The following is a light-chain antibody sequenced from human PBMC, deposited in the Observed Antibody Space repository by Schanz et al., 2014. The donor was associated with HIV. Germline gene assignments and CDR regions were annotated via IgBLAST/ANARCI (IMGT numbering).Light chain of an antibody. CDR1: SSDVGSYNL. CDR2: EVS. Sequence: QSALTQPASVSGSPGQSITISCTGTSSDVGSYNLVSWYQQHPGKAPKLMIFEVSKRPSGISDRFSGSKSGNTASLTVSGLQAEDEADYFCQSYDSSVSGLVFGGGTKLTVL. V-gene: IGLV2-14*02. J-gene: IGLJ3*02. CDR3: QSYDSSVSGLV.